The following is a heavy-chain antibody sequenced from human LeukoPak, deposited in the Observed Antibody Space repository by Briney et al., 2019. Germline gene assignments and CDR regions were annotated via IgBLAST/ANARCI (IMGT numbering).Heavy chain of an antibody. D-gene: IGHD2-21*01. V-gene: IGHV3-48*03. CDR3: ASNVFVHTDV. CDR2: IDTSGTTI. Sequence: GGSLRLSCAASGFTFSTYEMNWVRQAPGKGLEWLSYIDTSGTTIYYADSVKGRFTISRDNAKNSLFLQMNSLRAEDTAVSYCASNVFVHTDVWGKGTTVTVSS. J-gene: IGHJ6*03. CDR1: GFTFSTYE.